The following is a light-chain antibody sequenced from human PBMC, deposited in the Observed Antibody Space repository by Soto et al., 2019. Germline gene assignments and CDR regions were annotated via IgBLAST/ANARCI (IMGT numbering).Light chain of an antibody. J-gene: IGLJ3*02. Sequence: QSALTQPRSVSGSPGQSVTISCTGTSSDVGAYNYVSWYQQHPGKVPKLMIYDVSRRPSGVPDRFSGSKSGNTASLTISGLQADDEAEYYCCSYAGSYTVVFGGGTQLTVL. CDR2: DVS. CDR1: SSDVGAYNY. CDR3: CSYAGSYTVV. V-gene: IGLV2-11*01.